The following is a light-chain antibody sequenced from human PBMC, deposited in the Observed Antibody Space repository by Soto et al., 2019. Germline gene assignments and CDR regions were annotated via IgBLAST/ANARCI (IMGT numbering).Light chain of an antibody. V-gene: IGKV3-15*01. CDR1: QTISSN. Sequence: EIVMTQSPATLSVSPGERATLSCRASQTISSNLAWYQQKPGQAPRLLIYGASTRATGIPARFSGSGSGTEFTLTISSLQSEDFAVYYCQQYHNWPQTFGHGTKVEIK. CDR3: QQYHNWPQT. CDR2: GAS. J-gene: IGKJ1*01.